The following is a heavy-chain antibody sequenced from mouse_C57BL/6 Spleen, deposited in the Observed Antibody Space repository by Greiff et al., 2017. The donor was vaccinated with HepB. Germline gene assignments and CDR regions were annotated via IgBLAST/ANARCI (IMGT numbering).Heavy chain of an antibody. Sequence: QVQLQQPATELVKPGASVKLSCKASGYTFTSYWMHWVKQRPGQGLEWIGNINPSNGGTNYNEKFKGKATLTVDNSSSTAYMQLSSLTSEDSAVDDCARGASRGYYFDYWGQGTTLTVSS. CDR1: GYTFTSYW. CDR3: ARGASRGYYFDY. J-gene: IGHJ2*01. CDR2: INPSNGGT. V-gene: IGHV1-53*01.